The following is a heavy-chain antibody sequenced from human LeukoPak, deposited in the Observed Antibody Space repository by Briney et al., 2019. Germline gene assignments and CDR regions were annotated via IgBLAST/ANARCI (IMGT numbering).Heavy chain of an antibody. CDR1: GFTFSSYS. CDR3: ARDPYRPRYFDL. V-gene: IGHV3-21*01. CDR2: ISSNSSYI. J-gene: IGHJ2*01. Sequence: GGSLRLSCAASGFTFSSYSMNWVRQAPGKGLEWVSSISSNSSYIYYADSVKGRFTISRDNAKNSLYLQMNSLRAEDTAAYYCARDPYRPRYFDLWGRGTLVTVSS.